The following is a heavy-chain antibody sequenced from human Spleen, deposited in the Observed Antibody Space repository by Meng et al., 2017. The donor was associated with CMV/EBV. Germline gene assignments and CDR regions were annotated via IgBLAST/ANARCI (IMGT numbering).Heavy chain of an antibody. J-gene: IGHJ4*02. CDR3: ARVPGGSCSSTSCYTGGY. CDR2: ISSSSYI. Sequence: GESLKISCAASGFTFSSYSMNWVRQAPGKGLERVSSISSSSYIYYADSAKGRFTITRDNAKNSLYLQMNSLRAEDTAVYYCARVPGGSCSSTSCYTGGYWGQGTLVTVSS. CDR1: GFTFSSYS. D-gene: IGHD2-2*02. V-gene: IGHV3-21*01.